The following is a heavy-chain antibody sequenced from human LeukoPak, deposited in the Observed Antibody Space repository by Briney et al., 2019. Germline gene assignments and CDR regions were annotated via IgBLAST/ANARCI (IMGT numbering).Heavy chain of an antibody. CDR2: ISTTGGTT. J-gene: IGHJ4*02. CDR1: GLTFSSYG. V-gene: IGHV3-23*01. CDR3: AKSGLNRFDY. D-gene: IGHD2-15*01. Sequence: TGGSLRLSCAASGLTFSSYGMSWVRQAPGRGLEWVSAISTTGGTTYYADSVKGRFTISRDNSKNTLYLQMNSLRAEDTAVYYCAKSGLNRFDYWGQGTLVTVSS.